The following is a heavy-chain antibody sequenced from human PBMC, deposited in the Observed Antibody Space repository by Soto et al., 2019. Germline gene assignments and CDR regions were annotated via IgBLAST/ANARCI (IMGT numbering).Heavy chain of an antibody. CDR2: ISWNSGSI. Sequence: EVQLVESGGGLVQPGRSLRLSCAASGFTFDDYAMHWVRQAPGKGLEWVSGISWNSGSIGYADSVKGRFTISRDNAKNSLYLQMNSLRAEDTALYYCAKDQVTRSSSWYEGGGYWGQGTLVTVSS. V-gene: IGHV3-9*01. CDR3: AKDQVTRSSSWYEGGGY. CDR1: GFTFDDYA. D-gene: IGHD6-13*01. J-gene: IGHJ4*02.